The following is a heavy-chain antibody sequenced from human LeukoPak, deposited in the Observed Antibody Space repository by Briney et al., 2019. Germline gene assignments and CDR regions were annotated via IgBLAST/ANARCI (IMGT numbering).Heavy chain of an antibody. Sequence: GGSLRLSCAASGFSFSDYGVHWVRQAPGKGLEWVAVIWYDGSIKYYRDSVKGRFTISRDNSRNTVYLQMNNLRAEGTAVYYCVKGFNWYFDLWGRSTLVTVSS. CDR1: GFSFSDYG. J-gene: IGHJ2*01. CDR3: VKGFNWYFDL. V-gene: IGHV3-33*06. CDR2: IWYDGSIK.